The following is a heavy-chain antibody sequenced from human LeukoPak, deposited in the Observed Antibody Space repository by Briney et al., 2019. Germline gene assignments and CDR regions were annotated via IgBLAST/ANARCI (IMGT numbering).Heavy chain of an antibody. CDR1: GYTFTSYG. CDR2: IIPILGIA. V-gene: IGHV1-69*04. J-gene: IGHJ4*02. D-gene: IGHD3-22*01. CDR3: ASMRRRAYYDSRGIDY. Sequence: ASVKVSCKASGYTFTSYGISWVRQAPGQGLEWMGRIIPILGIANYAQKFQGRVTITADKSTSTAYMELSSLRSEDTAVYYCASMRRRAYYDSRGIDYWGQGTLVTVSS.